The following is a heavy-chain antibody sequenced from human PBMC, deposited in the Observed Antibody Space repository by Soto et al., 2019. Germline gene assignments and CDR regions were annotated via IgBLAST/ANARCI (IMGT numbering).Heavy chain of an antibody. V-gene: IGHV3-7*01. Sequence: EVQLVESGGDLVQPGGSLRLSCAASGFPFSSYWMTWVRRAPGKGLQWVDSIKPDGSDTYYLDSVRGRFTVSRDNARNSVYLQMNRLGVDDTALYHGVKGHLFVDPWGKGAQAIVTS. J-gene: IGHJ5*02. D-gene: IGHD3-10*02. CDR1: GFPFSSYW. CDR2: IKPDGSDT. CDR3: VKGHLFVDP.